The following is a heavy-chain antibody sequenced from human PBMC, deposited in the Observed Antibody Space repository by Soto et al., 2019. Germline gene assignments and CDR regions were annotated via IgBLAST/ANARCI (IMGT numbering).Heavy chain of an antibody. J-gene: IGHJ4*02. CDR3: PRVAAAAGTYYFEY. Sequence: GGSLRLSCAASGFTFSDYYMSWSRQAPGKGRGWVAYISSSGSTIYYADSVKGRLTISRDNAKNPLYRQMNSLIAEDPAVYYCPRVAAAAGTYYFEYWGQGPLVTV. CDR2: ISSSGSTI. CDR1: GFTFSDYY. D-gene: IGHD6-13*01. V-gene: IGHV3-11*01.